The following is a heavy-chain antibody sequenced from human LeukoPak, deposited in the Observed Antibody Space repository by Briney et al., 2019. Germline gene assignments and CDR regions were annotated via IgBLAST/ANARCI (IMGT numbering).Heavy chain of an antibody. CDR3: ARLSRWDTAMVV. CDR2: IYYSGST. CDR1: GASISSSSYY. J-gene: IGHJ4*02. D-gene: IGHD5-18*01. Sequence: SETLSLTCTVSGASISSSSYYWGWIRQPPGKGLEWIASIYYSGSTYYNPSLKSRVTISVDTSKNQFSLKLSSVTAADTAVYYCARLSRWDTAMVVWGQGTLVTVSS. V-gene: IGHV4-39*01.